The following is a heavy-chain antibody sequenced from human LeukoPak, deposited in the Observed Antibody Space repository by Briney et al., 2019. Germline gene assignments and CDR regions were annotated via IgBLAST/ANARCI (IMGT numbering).Heavy chain of an antibody. CDR2: IYYSGST. Sequence: PSETLSLTCTVSGGSISSYYWSWIRQPPGKGLEWIGYIYYSGSTNYNPSLKSRVTISVDTSKNQFSLKLSSVTAADTAVYYCARVSYYYDSSGYYYSRTFDYWGQGTLVTVSS. CDR1: GGSISSYY. D-gene: IGHD3-22*01. CDR3: ARVSYYYDSSGYYYSRTFDY. J-gene: IGHJ4*02. V-gene: IGHV4-59*08.